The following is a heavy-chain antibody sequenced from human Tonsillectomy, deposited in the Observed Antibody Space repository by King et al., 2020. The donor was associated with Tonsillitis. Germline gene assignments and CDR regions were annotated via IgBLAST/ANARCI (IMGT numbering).Heavy chain of an antibody. CDR2: INPNSGGT. Sequence: VQLVESGAEVKKPGASVKVSCKTSGYTFTGYYMHWVRQAPGQGLEWMGWINPNSGGTNYAQKFQGRVTMTRDTSISTAYMELSSLRSDDTAVYYRAREEMYVGAKDYWGQGTLVTVSS. CDR1: GYTFTGYY. J-gene: IGHJ4*02. D-gene: IGHD1-26*01. V-gene: IGHV1-2*02. CDR3: AREEMYVGAKDY.